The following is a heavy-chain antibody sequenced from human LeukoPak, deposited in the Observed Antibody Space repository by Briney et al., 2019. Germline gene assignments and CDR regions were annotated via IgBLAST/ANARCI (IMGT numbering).Heavy chain of an antibody. CDR2: IFYSGST. J-gene: IGHJ5*02. V-gene: IGHV4-59*01. D-gene: IGHD6-13*01. Sequence: PGTPSLTSIVSGGSTSSNYRSWSSHPPRGRLEWIGYIFYSGSTNYNPSLKRRVTISVDTSKNQFSLKLSSVTAAGAAVYYCARDTAAAGNNWFDPWGQGTLVTVSS. CDR3: ARDTAAAGNNWFDP. CDR1: GGSTSSNY.